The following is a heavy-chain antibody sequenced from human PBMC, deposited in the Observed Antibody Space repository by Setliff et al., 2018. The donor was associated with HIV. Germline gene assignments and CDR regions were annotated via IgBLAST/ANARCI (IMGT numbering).Heavy chain of an antibody. CDR1: GYTFNNYG. D-gene: IGHD6-13*01. Sequence: ASVKVSCKASGYTFNNYGISWVRQAPGQGLEWMGWINPNSGGTNYAQKFQGRVTFTTDESTSTAYMELRSLRSDDTAIFYCARGRMAAAGMFIPRALDYWGQGTLVTVSS. J-gene: IGHJ4*02. V-gene: IGHV1-18*01. CDR3: ARGRMAAAGMFIPRALDY. CDR2: INPNSGGT.